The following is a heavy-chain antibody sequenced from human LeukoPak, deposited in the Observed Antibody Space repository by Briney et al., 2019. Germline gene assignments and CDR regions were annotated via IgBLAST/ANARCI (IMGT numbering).Heavy chain of an antibody. V-gene: IGHV4-34*01. CDR2: INHSGNA. Sequence: PSETLSLTCGVYGGSFSGYYWTWIRQPPGKGLEWIGEINHSGNANYDPSLKSRVTMSVDTSKNQFSLHLSSVTAADTAVYYCARGSWYSSGVWPVFDHWGQGTLIAVSS. D-gene: IGHD6-19*01. CDR1: GGSFSGYY. CDR3: ARGSWYSSGVWPVFDH. J-gene: IGHJ4*02.